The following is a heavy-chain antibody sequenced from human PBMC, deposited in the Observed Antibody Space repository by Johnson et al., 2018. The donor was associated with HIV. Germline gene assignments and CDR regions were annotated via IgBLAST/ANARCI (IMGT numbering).Heavy chain of an antibody. Sequence: QVQLVESGGGLVQPGRSLRLSCAASGFTFDDYAMHWVRQAPGKGLEWVAVIWYDGSNKYYADSVTGRFTISRDNSKNTLYLQMNSLRAEDTAVYYCAKEGYYDSSGYYHRAFDIWGQGTMVTVSS. CDR3: AKEGYYDSSGYYHRAFDI. J-gene: IGHJ3*02. CDR1: GFTFDDYA. CDR2: IWYDGSNK. D-gene: IGHD3-22*01. V-gene: IGHV3-30*04.